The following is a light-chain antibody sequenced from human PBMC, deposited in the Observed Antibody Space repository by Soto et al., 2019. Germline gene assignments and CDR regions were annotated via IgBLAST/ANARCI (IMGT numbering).Light chain of an antibody. CDR1: QSVSNN. Sequence: EIVMTQSPATLSVSPGERATLSCRASQSVSNNLAWYQQRPGQALRVLIFGTSTKATGVPARFSGSGSGTEFNLTISSLQSEDSAVYYCQQEGIPFGGWTKVDIX. V-gene: IGKV3-15*01. CDR3: QQEGIP. CDR2: GTS. J-gene: IGKJ4*01.